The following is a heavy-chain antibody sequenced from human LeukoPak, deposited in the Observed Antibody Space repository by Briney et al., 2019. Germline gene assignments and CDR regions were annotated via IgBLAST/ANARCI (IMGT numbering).Heavy chain of an antibody. CDR2: ISSSSSTI. D-gene: IGHD2-15*01. CDR3: ARGEAYCSGGSCYYYYMDV. CDR1: GFTFSSYS. V-gene: IGHV3-48*01. J-gene: IGHJ6*03. Sequence: PGGSLRLSCAASGFTFSSYSMNWVRQAPGKGLEWVSYISSSSSTIYYADSVKGRFTISRDNAKNSLYLQMNSLRAGDTAVYYCARGEAYCSGGSCYYYYMDVWGKGTTVTISS.